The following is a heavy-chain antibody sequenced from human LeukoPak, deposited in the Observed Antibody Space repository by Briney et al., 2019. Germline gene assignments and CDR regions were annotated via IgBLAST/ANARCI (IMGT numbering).Heavy chain of an antibody. D-gene: IGHD5-24*01. CDR2: TQYRPEWSF. V-gene: IGHV6-1*01. CDR1: XXXVXTNXAA. J-gene: IGHJ4*02. Sequence: SQTLSLTCAXXXXXVXTNXAAWNWIRQSPSRGLEWLGRTQYRPEWSFDYALSMKGRITVNPDTSKNQFSLQLSSVTPEDTAVYYCARESVERRFDYWGQGILVTVSS. CDR3: ARESVERRFDY.